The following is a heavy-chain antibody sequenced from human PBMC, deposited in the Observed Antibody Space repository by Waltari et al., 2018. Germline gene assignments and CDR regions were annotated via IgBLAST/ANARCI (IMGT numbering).Heavy chain of an antibody. CDR1: GFTFSSYS. Sequence: EVQLVESGGGLVQPGGSLRLSCAASGFTFSSYSMNWVRQSPGKGLEWVSYISSSSSTIYYAESVKGRFTISRDNAKNSLYLQMNSLRAEDTAVYYCARGFDGHGDYWGQGTLVTVSS. CDR2: ISSSSSTI. D-gene: IGHD3-10*01. CDR3: ARGFDGHGDY. V-gene: IGHV3-48*04. J-gene: IGHJ4*02.